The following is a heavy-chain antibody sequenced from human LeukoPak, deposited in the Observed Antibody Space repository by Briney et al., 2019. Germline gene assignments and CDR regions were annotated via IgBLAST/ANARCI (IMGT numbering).Heavy chain of an antibody. D-gene: IGHD2-15*01. Sequence: PSETLSLTCTVSGYSISSGYYWGWIRQPPGKGLEWIGSIYHSGSTYYNPSLKSRVTISVDTSKNQFSLKLSSVTAADTAVYYCASGDCSGGSCDRVLDYWGQGTLVTVSS. CDR1: GYSISSGYY. J-gene: IGHJ4*02. CDR2: IYHSGST. CDR3: ASGDCSGGSCDRVLDY. V-gene: IGHV4-38-2*02.